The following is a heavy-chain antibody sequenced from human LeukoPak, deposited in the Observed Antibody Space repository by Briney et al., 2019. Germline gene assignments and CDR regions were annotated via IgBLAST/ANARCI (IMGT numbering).Heavy chain of an antibody. V-gene: IGHV4-59*01. CDR3: ARVVDYYDSSGYYYDGMVIDY. J-gene: IGHJ4*02. CDR2: IYYSGST. CDR1: GGSISSYY. D-gene: IGHD3-22*01. Sequence: SETLSLTCTVSGGSISSYYWSWIRQPPGKGLEWIGYIYYSGSTNYNPSLKSRVTISVDTSKNQFSLKLSSVTAADTAVYHCARVVDYYDSSGYYYDGMVIDYWGQGTLVTVSS.